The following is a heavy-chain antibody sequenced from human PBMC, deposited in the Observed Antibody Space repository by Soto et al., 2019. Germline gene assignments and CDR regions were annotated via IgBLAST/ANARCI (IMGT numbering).Heavy chain of an antibody. J-gene: IGHJ4*02. Sequence: PSETLSLTCAVYGGSFSGYYWIWIRQPPGKGLEWIGEINHSGSTNYNPSLKSRVTISVDTSKNQFSLKLSSVTAADTAVYYCARGGIVAAILDFYFDYWGQGTLVTVSS. D-gene: IGHD5-12*01. CDR3: ARGGIVAAILDFYFDY. CDR1: GGSFSGYY. V-gene: IGHV4-34*01. CDR2: INHSGST.